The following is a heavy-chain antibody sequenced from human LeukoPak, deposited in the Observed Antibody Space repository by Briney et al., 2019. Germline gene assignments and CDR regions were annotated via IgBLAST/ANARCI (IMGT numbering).Heavy chain of an antibody. Sequence: ASVKVSCKASGYTFTSYYMHWVRQAPGQGLEWMGWINPNSGGTNYAQKFQGRVTMTRDTSISTAYMELSRLRSDDTAVYYCARVTTDYYYYGMDVWGQGTTVTVSS. D-gene: IGHD1-14*01. J-gene: IGHJ6*02. V-gene: IGHV1-2*02. CDR1: GYTFTSYY. CDR2: INPNSGGT. CDR3: ARVTTDYYYYGMDV.